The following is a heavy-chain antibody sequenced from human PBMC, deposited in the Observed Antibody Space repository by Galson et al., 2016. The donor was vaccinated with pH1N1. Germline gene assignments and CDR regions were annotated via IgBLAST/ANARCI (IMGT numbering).Heavy chain of an antibody. V-gene: IGHV1-18*01. CDR1: GYTFTAYG. Sequence: SVKVSCKASGYTFTAYGINWVRQAPGQGLEWMGRISAINASPSYAQKFQDRVTMTSDPSTNTAYMELGSLRSDDTAVYFCVRDLGLVDWSLLDYWGQGAQVSVSS. J-gene: IGHJ4*02. D-gene: IGHD3/OR15-3a*01. CDR3: VRDLGLVDWSLLDY. CDR2: ISAINASP.